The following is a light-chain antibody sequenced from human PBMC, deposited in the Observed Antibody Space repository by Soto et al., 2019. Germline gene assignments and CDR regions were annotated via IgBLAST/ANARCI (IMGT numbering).Light chain of an antibody. CDR3: QQSYNLPWT. Sequence: DIQMTQSPSSLSASIGDRFTMTCQASQDISNYLNWYQQKLGKAPKLLIYDASNLETGVPSRFSGSGSGPDFTLTIASLQPEDSATYYCQQSYNLPWTFGPGTKVDIK. V-gene: IGKV1-33*01. CDR2: DAS. J-gene: IGKJ1*01. CDR1: QDISNY.